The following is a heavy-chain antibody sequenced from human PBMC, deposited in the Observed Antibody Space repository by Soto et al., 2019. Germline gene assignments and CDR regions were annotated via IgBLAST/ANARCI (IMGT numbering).Heavy chain of an antibody. Sequence: RGESLKISCKGSGYSFASYWISWVRQMPGKGLEWMGRIDHSDSYTNYSPSFQGHVTISADKSISTAYLQWSSLKASDTAMYYCARHNQLWFNYGMDVWGQGTTVTVSS. V-gene: IGHV5-10-1*01. CDR2: IDHSDSYT. D-gene: IGHD5-18*01. CDR3: ARHNQLWFNYGMDV. J-gene: IGHJ6*02. CDR1: GYSFASYW.